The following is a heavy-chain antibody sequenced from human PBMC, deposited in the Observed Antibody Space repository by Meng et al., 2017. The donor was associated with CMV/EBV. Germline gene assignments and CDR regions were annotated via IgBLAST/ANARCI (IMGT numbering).Heavy chain of an antibody. CDR1: EFTFSSYA. CDR2: ISYDGSNK. D-gene: IGHD2-2*02. V-gene: IGHV3-30-3*01. Sequence: GGSLRLSCAASEFTFSSYAMHWVRQAPGKGLEWVAVISYDGSNKYYADSVKGRFTISRDNSKNSLYLQMNSLRAEDTAVYYCAREDCSSTSCYTGYYGMDVWGQGTTVTVSS. CDR3: AREDCSSTSCYTGYYGMDV. J-gene: IGHJ6*02.